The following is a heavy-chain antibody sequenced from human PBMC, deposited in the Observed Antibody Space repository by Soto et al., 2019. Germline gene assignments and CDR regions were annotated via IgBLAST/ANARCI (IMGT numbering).Heavy chain of an antibody. CDR3: ERQIKQAMRDGSGSYYVPFDS. CDR2: FYYSGRT. D-gene: IGHD3-10*01. Sequence: PSETLSPTCTVAGGSISSSSYYWGWSRQPPGKGVEWSWSFYYSGRTSSTPCQNSRGTVSVDTSTALFSLMLRSVTAVDTAVYYCERQIKQAMRDGSGSYYVPFDSWGQGTLVTVS. V-gene: IGHV4-39*01. CDR1: GGSISSSSYY. J-gene: IGHJ4*02.